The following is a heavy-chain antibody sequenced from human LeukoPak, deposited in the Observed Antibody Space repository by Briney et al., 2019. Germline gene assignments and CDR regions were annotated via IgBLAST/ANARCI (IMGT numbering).Heavy chain of an antibody. D-gene: IGHD3-10*01. CDR2: MNPNTGNT. V-gene: IGHV1-8*02. CDR3: ARGFRAYGSGSLDP. J-gene: IGHJ5*02. Sequence: ASVKVSCKASGYTFTGHYMHWVRQATGQGLEWMGWMNPNTGNTGCAQKFQGRVTMTRNTSISTAYMELSSLRSGDTAVYYCARGFRAYGSGSLDPWGQGTLVTVS. CDR1: GYTFTGHY.